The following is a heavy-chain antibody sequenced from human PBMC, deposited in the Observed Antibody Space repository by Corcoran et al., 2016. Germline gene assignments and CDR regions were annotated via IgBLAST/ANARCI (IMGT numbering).Heavy chain of an antibody. CDR3: AKAKFPHSSSWALGDY. CDR1: GFTFSSYG. D-gene: IGHD6-13*01. CDR2: ISYDGSNK. J-gene: IGHJ4*02. V-gene: IGHV3-30*18. Sequence: QVQLVESGGGVVQPGRSLRLSCAASGFTFSSYGMHWVRQAPGKGLEWVAVISYDGSNKYYADSVKGRFTISRDNSKNTLYLQRNSMRAEEQAVYYCAKAKFPHSSSWALGDYWGQGTLVTVSS.